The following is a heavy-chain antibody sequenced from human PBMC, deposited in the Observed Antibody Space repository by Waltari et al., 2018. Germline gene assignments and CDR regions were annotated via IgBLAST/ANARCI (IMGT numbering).Heavy chain of an antibody. J-gene: IGHJ3*01. D-gene: IGHD3-16*01. CDR3: ATYIGASIGTAAFDV. CDR2: ISYTGAT. Sequence: LHLQESGPGLVTPSETLSLTCSVSGGSITNNSHYWGWIRQTPGKGLEWIATISYTGATYNNPSLKSRVTISGDTSKNQFSLKLTSVTAADTAVYYCATYIGASIGTAAFDVWGRGALVTVSS. V-gene: IGHV4-39*01. CDR1: GGSITNNSHY.